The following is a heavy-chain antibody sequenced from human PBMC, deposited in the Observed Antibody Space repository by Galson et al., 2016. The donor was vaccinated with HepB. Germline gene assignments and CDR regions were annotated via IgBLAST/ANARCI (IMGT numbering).Heavy chain of an antibody. V-gene: IGHV3-30*18. CDR3: AKDGRDAYNFNYYYYAMDV. D-gene: IGHD5-24*01. Sequence: SLRLSCAASGFTFRSYGMHWVRQAPGKGLEWVAVISYDGNNKYYADSVKGRFTISRDNSKNTLYLQMNSLRAEDTAVYYCAKDGRDAYNFNYYYYAMDVWSQGTTVTGSS. CDR2: ISYDGNNK. CDR1: GFTFRSYG. J-gene: IGHJ6*02.